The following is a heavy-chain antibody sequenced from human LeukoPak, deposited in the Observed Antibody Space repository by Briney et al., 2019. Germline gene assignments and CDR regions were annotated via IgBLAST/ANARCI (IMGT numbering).Heavy chain of an antibody. V-gene: IGHV1-18*01. J-gene: IGHJ4*02. D-gene: IGHD6-19*01. CDR3: ARGIAVAGPYYFDY. CDR2: ISAYNGNT. Sequence: ASVKVSCKASGYTSTSYGSSWVRQAPGQGLEWMGWISAYNGNTSYAQKLQGRVTMTTDTSTGTAYMELRSLRSDDTAVYYCARGIAVAGPYYFDYWGQGTLVTVSS. CDR1: GYTSTSYG.